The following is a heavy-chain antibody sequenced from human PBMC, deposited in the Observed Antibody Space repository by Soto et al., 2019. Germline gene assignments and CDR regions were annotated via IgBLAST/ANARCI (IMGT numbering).Heavy chain of an antibody. CDR3: AILVEMATITGFDY. D-gene: IGHD5-12*01. Sequence: QVQLVQSGAEVKKPGASVKVSCKASGYTFTSYYMHWVRQAPGQGLEWMGIINPSGGSTSYAHKVNGRVTMTSDTSTSTVYMELSSLRSEDTAVYYCAILVEMATITGFDYWGQGTLVTVSS. CDR1: GYTFTSYY. CDR2: INPSGGST. V-gene: IGHV1-46*01. J-gene: IGHJ4*02.